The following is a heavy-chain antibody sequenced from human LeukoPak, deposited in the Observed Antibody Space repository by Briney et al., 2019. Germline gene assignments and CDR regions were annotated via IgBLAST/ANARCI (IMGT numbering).Heavy chain of an antibody. CDR3: ATYTSSYFDY. CDR2: IRSIGTNT. D-gene: IGHD1-14*01. Sequence: GSLRLFCSAAGFSFSNYGLQLVRQGPSKGLEWVAFIRSIGTNTYYADSVKGRFTISRDNSKNTLYLQMNSLRAEDTAVYYCATYTSSYFDYWGQGTLVTVSS. J-gene: IGHJ4*02. V-gene: IGHV3-30*02. CDR1: GFSFSNYG.